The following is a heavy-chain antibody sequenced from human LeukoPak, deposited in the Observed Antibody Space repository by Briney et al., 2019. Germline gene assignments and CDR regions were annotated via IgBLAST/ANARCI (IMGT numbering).Heavy chain of an antibody. J-gene: IGHJ4*02. V-gene: IGHV1-46*01. Sequence: GASVKVSCKASGYTFTSYYMHWVRQAPGQGLEWMGIINPSGGSTSYAQKFQGRVTMTRDTSTSTVYMELSSLRSEDTAVYYCARVGYSSGWYSGEGYWGQGTLVTVSS. CDR3: ARVGYSSGWYSGEGY. CDR1: GYTFTSYY. D-gene: IGHD6-19*01. CDR2: INPSGGST.